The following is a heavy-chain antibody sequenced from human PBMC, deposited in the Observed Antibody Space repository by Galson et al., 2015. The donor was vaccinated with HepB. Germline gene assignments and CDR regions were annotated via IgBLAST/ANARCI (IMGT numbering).Heavy chain of an antibody. V-gene: IGHV3-9*01. J-gene: IGHJ1*01. D-gene: IGHD6-13*01. CDR2: VSWNSGNT. CDR1: GFNFDNYA. Sequence: SLRLSCAASGFNFDNYAMHWVRQAPGKGLEWVSGVSWNSGNTDHADSVKGRFTISRDNAKDSLYLQMNSLTVEDTASYYCAKGPGAAAGKGYFQHWGQGILVIVSS. CDR3: AKGPGAAAGKGYFQH.